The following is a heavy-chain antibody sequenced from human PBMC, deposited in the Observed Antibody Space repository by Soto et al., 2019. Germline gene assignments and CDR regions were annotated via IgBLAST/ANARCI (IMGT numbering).Heavy chain of an antibody. CDR2: ISSSSSTI. J-gene: IGHJ3*02. V-gene: IGHV3-48*01. CDR1: GFTFSSYS. D-gene: IGHD3-3*01. Sequence: PGGSLRLSCAASGFTFSSYSMNWVRQAPGKGLEWVSYISSSSSTIYYADSVKGRFTISRDNAKNSLYLQMNSLRAEDTAVYYCGRGKIFVFWRPREVFDIGAQGTMAT. CDR3: GRGKIFVFWRPREVFDI.